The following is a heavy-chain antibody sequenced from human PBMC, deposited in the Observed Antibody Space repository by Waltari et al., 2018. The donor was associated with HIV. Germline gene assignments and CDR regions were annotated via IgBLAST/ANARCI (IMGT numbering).Heavy chain of an antibody. CDR3: ARGRVRTTMIIVATSGALDI. CDR1: CGSFSGYY. Sequence: QVQLQQWGAGLLKPSETLSLPCAAYCGSFSGYYWSWIRQPPGKGLEWSGEINQSGSTNYIPSLKSRVTISVDTSKNQFSLKLNSVTAADTAVYYCARGRVRTTMIIVATSGALDIWGQGTKVIVSS. CDR2: INQSGST. J-gene: IGHJ3*02. D-gene: IGHD3-22*01. V-gene: IGHV4-34*02.